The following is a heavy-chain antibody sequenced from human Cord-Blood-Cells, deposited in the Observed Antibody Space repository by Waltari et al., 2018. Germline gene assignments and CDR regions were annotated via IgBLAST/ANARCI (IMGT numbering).Heavy chain of an antibody. CDR3: AKERRVLAYCGGDCYLDY. D-gene: IGHD2-21*01. V-gene: IGHV1-2*04. CDR2: INPNSGGT. CDR1: GYTFTSYY. J-gene: IGHJ4*02. Sequence: QVQLVQSGAAVKKPGASVEVSCKAPGYTFTSYYMHLVRHAPDKGLVWMGWINPNSGGTNYAQKFQVWVTMTRDTSISTAYMELSRLRSDDTAVYYCAKERRVLAYCGGDCYLDYWGQGTLVTVSS.